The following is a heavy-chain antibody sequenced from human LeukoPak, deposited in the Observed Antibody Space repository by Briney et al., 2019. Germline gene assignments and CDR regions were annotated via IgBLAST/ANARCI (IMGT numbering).Heavy chain of an antibody. Sequence: GASVKVSCKASGYTFTSYGISWVRQAPGQGLEWMGWISAYNGNTNYAQKLQGRVTMTTDTSTSTAYMELRSLRSDDTAVYYCASTAMVRSRPTHPAYYGMDVWGQGTTVTVSS. CDR2: ISAYNGNT. D-gene: IGHD3-10*01. V-gene: IGHV1-18*01. J-gene: IGHJ6*02. CDR3: ASTAMVRSRPTHPAYYGMDV. CDR1: GYTFTSYG.